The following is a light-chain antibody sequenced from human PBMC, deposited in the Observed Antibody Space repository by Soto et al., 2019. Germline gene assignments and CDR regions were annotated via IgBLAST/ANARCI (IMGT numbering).Light chain of an antibody. CDR3: HVQLYGVWSTYT. J-gene: IGKJ2*01. CDR2: GGT. Sequence: EIVLTQSPGTLTLSPGERATLSCRASQTISIRYIAWYQQKPGQAPSLLIYGGTNRASGIPDRFSGSGSGTDFTIIISRLEPVDIAVYDCHVQLYGVWSTYTFGQGTKLDLK. CDR1: QTISIRY. V-gene: IGKV3-20*01.